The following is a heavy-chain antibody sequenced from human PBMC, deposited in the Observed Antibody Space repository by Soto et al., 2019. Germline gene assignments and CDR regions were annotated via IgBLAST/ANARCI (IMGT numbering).Heavy chain of an antibody. V-gene: IGHV4-31*03. CDR2: INYTSNT. J-gene: IGHJ4*02. CDR3: AIDYGDYVAY. Sequence: QVQLQESGPGLVKPSQTLSLTCTVSGGSISSGGYYWTWIRHHAEKGLEWIGYINYTSNTYYNRSLKSRVNMSVDTSKNQFSLKLSSVTAADTAVYYCAIDYGDYVAYWGQGTLVTVSS. CDR1: GGSISSGGYY. D-gene: IGHD4-17*01.